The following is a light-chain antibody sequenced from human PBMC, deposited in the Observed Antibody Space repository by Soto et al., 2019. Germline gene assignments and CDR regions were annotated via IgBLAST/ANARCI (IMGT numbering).Light chain of an antibody. CDR3: QQYYSTPLT. J-gene: IGKJ4*01. V-gene: IGKV4-1*01. CDR2: WAS. CDR1: QSVLYSSNNKTY. Sequence: DIVMTQSPDSLAVSLGERATINCKSSQSVLYSSNNKTYLAWYQQKPGQPPKLLIYWASTRESGVHDRFSGSGSGTDFTLTISSLQAEDVAVYYCQQYYSTPLTFGGGTKVESK.